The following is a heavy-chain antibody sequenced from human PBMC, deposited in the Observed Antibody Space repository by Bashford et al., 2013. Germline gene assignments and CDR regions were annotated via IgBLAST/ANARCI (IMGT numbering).Heavy chain of an antibody. V-gene: IGHV1-2*02. Sequence: WVRQAPGQGLEWMGWINPNSGGTNYAQKFQGRVTMTRDTSISTAYMELSRLRAEDTAVYYCARDMGTDAFDIWGQGTMVTVSS. CDR3: ARDMGTDAFDI. J-gene: IGHJ3*02. CDR2: INPNSGGT. D-gene: IGHD1-14*01.